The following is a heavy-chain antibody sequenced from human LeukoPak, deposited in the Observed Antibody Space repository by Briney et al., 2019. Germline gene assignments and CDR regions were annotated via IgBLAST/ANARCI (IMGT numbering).Heavy chain of an antibody. Sequence: GASLTLSCAASGFTFSHSWMTWVRQAPGKGLEWVSYISSRSATIYYADPVKGRFTISRDNAKNSLYLQMNSLRAEDTAVYYCARDPLSSSSFDLWGQGTLVTVSS. CDR2: ISSRSATI. J-gene: IGHJ4*02. D-gene: IGHD6-13*01. CDR1: GFTFSHSW. CDR3: ARDPLSSSSFDL. V-gene: IGHV3-48*01.